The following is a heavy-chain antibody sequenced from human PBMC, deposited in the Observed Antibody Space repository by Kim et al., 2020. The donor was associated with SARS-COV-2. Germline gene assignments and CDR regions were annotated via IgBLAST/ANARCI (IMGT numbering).Heavy chain of an antibody. V-gene: IGHV4-59*08. D-gene: IGHD3-10*01. CDR1: GGSISSYY. CDR2: IYYSGST. CDR3: AGTTMFRGVTPGNFDY. Sequence: SETLSLTCTVSGGSISSYYWSWIRQPPGKGLEWIGYIYYSGSTNYNPSLKSRVTISVDTSKNQFSLKLSSVTAADTAVYYCAGTTMFRGVTPGNFDYWG. J-gene: IGHJ4*01.